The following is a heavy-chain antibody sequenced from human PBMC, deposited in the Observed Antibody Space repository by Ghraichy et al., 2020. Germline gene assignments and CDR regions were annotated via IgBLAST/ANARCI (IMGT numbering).Heavy chain of an antibody. J-gene: IGHJ4*02. V-gene: IGHV4-39*01. D-gene: IGHD5-12*01. CDR2: IYYSGST. Sequence: SETLSLTCTVSGGSISSSSYYWGWIRQPPGKGLEWIGSIYYSGSTYYNPSLKSRVTISVDTSKNQFSLKLSSVTAADTAVYYCARRTGQIVATITFGVGGFDYWGQGTLVTVSS. CDR1: GGSISSSSYY. CDR3: ARRTGQIVATITFGVGGFDY.